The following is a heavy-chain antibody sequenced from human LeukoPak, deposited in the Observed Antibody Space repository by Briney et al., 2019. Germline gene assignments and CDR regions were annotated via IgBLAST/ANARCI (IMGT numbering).Heavy chain of an antibody. CDR3: ARYYYDNSGYFDL. CDR2: IYHSGST. J-gene: IGHJ4*02. V-gene: IGHV4-4*02. D-gene: IGHD3-22*01. Sequence: SETLSLTCAVSGGSISSNNWWSWVRQPPGKGLEWIGEIYHSGSTNYNPSLKSRVTISVDKSKNQFSLKLSSVTAADTAVYYCARYYYDNSGYFDLWGQGSLVTVSS. CDR1: GGSISSNNW.